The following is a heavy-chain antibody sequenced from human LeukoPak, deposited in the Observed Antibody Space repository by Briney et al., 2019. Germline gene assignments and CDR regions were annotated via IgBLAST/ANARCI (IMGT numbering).Heavy chain of an antibody. CDR2: VYYSGTT. Sequence: SETLSLTCSVSGDSISLSFYYWGWIRQPPGKALEWIGSVYYSGTTSYNPSLKSRVTISVDMSKNHFSLRLRSVTAADTAMYYCARGVVASGGNDFDYWGQGTLVTVSS. CDR3: ARGVVASGGNDFDY. CDR1: GDSISLSFYY. J-gene: IGHJ4*02. D-gene: IGHD4-23*01. V-gene: IGHV4-39*07.